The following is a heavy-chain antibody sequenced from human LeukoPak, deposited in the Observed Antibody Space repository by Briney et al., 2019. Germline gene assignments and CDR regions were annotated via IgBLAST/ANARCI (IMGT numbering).Heavy chain of an antibody. J-gene: IGHJ4*02. D-gene: IGHD3-22*01. CDR1: GFTFSSNC. V-gene: IGHV3-7*03. CDR2: IKRDGNDK. Sequence: GGSLRLSCATSGFTFSSNCLSWVRQAPGKGLDWVASIKRDGNDKYYVDSVKGRFTISRDNAKNSLYLQMNSLRAEDTAVYYCARDSGYVDYWGQGTLVTVSS. CDR3: ARDSGYVDY.